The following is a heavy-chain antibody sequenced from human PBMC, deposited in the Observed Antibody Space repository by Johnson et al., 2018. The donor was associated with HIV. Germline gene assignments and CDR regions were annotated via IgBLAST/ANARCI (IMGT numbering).Heavy chain of an antibody. Sequence: QVQLVESGGGVVQPGRSLRLSCAASGFTFSSYAMHWVRQAPGKGLEWVSVIYSGGSTYYADSVKGRFTISRDNSKNTLYLQMNSLRAEDTAVYYCAKDGAMAFDIWGQGTKVTVSS. D-gene: IGHD2-2*01. V-gene: IGHV3-NL1*01. CDR3: AKDGAMAFDI. CDR1: GFTFSSYA. CDR2: IYSGGST. J-gene: IGHJ3*02.